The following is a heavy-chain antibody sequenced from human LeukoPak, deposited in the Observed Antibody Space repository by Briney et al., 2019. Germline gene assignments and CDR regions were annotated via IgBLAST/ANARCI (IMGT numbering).Heavy chain of an antibody. Sequence: GGSLRLSCAASGFTFSTYWMSWVRQAPGKGLEWVAVISYDGSNKYYADSVKGRFTISRDNSKNTLYLQMNSLRAEDTAVYYCAKDPNRYYYGMDVWGQGTTVTVSS. CDR3: AKDPNRYYYGMDV. V-gene: IGHV3-30*18. J-gene: IGHJ6*02. D-gene: IGHD1-14*01. CDR1: GFTFSTYW. CDR2: ISYDGSNK.